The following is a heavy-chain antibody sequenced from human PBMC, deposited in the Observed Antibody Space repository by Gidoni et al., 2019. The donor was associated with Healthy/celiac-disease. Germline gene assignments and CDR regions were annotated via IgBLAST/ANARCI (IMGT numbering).Heavy chain of an antibody. V-gene: IGHV3-48*04. CDR3: ARHSSSWYYYYGMDV. Sequence: EVQLVESGGGLVQPGGSLRLSCAASGFTFSRYSMNWVRQAPGKGLEWVSYISSSSSTIYYADSVKGRFTISRDNAKNSLYLQMNSLRAEDTAVYYCARHSSSWYYYYGMDVWGQGTTVTVSS. CDR1: GFTFSRYS. CDR2: ISSSSSTI. D-gene: IGHD6-13*01. J-gene: IGHJ6*02.